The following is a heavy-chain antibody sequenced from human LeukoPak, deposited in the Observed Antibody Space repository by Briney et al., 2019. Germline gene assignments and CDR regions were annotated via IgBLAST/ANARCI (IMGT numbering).Heavy chain of an antibody. J-gene: IGHJ3*02. CDR3: AKAAAAIPFDACDI. Sequence: GGSLRLSCAASGFTFSSYAMSWVRQAPGKGLEWVTVIRGSGGSKYYADSVKGRFTISRDNSKNTLYLQMNSLRAEDTAVYYCAKAAAAIPFDACDIWGRGTMGTVSS. CDR1: GFTFSSYA. V-gene: IGHV3-23*01. D-gene: IGHD2-2*02. CDR2: IRGSGGSK.